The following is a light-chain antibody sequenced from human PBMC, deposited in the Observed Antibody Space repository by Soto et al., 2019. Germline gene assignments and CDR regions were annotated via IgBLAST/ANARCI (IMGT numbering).Light chain of an antibody. CDR3: QHYGSSPPYT. Sequence: DIQMTQSPSSLSASVEDRVIITCRASQSISNHLNWYQQKPGKAPKLLIFAASSLQSGVPSRFSGSRSGPDFTLTISRLEAEDSAVYYCQHYGSSPPYTFGQGTKLKIK. V-gene: IGKV1-39*01. CDR2: AAS. CDR1: QSISNH. J-gene: IGKJ2*01.